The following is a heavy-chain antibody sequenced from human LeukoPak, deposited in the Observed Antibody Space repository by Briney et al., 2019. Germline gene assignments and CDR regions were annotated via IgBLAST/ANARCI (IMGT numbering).Heavy chain of an antibody. J-gene: IGHJ5*02. CDR2: VNPDSGNT. CDR3: ARADYDFVWGSYRLPDP. CDR1: GYTFNNYD. D-gene: IGHD3-16*02. V-gene: IGHV1-8*02. Sequence: ASVKVSCKASGYTFNNYDINWVRQATGQGLEWMGWVNPDSGNTGYAQKFQGRVTMTRNTSISTAYMELSSLRSEDTAMYYCARADYDFVWGSYRLPDPWGQGTLVTVSS.